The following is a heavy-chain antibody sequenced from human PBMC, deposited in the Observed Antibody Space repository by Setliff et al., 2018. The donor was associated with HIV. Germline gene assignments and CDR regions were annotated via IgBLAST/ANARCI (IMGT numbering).Heavy chain of an antibody. CDR1: GGSFSNYY. CDR2: IYNNRGT. CDR3: ARDNGLVGLDY. V-gene: IGHV4-34*01. J-gene: IGHJ4*02. D-gene: IGHD2-8*01. Sequence: NPSETLSLTCAVYGGSFSNYYWSWIRQSPGKGLEWIGYIYNNRGTYYNPSLKSRVTMSVDTSNNQFSLKLRSVTAVDTAVYHCARDNGLVGLDYWGQGTLVTVSS.